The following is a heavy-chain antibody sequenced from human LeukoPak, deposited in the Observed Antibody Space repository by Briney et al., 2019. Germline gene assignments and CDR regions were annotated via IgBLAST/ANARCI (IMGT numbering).Heavy chain of an antibody. CDR3: AGGDDYGDYVLDY. CDR1: GYTFTGYY. D-gene: IGHD4-17*01. J-gene: IGHJ4*02. V-gene: IGHV1-2*04. CDR2: INPNSGGT. Sequence: ASVKVSCKASGYTFTGYYMHWVRQAPGQGLEWMGWINPNSGGTNYAQKFQGWVTMTRDTSISTAYMELSRLRSDDTAVYYCAGGDDYGDYVLDYWGQGTLVTVSS.